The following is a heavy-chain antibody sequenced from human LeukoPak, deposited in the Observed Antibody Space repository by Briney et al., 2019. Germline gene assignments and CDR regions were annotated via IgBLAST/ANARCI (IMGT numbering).Heavy chain of an antibody. CDR2: ISSSSSYI. D-gene: IGHD3-22*01. Sequence: GGSLRLSCAASGFTFSSYSMNWVRQAPGKGLEWVSYISSSSSYIYYADSVKGRFTISRDNAKNSLYLQMNSLRAEDTAVYCCARDTGAYYDSGGLDYWGQGTLVTVSS. CDR3: ARDTGAYYDSGGLDY. V-gene: IGHV3-21*05. CDR1: GFTFSSYS. J-gene: IGHJ4*02.